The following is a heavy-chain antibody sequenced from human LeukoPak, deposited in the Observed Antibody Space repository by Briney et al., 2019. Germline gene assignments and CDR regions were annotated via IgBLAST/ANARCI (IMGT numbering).Heavy chain of an antibody. CDR3: ATDPYRSFDF. D-gene: IGHD6-19*01. CDR1: GFTFNTYA. CDR2: VSGSGGST. J-gene: IGHJ4*02. Sequence: GGSLRLSCAASGFTFNTYAMTWVRQAPGKGLEWVSTVSGSGGSTYYADSVKGRFTISRDSSKNTLYLQMNSLRAEDTAVYYCATDPYRSFDFWGQGTLVTVSS. V-gene: IGHV3-23*01.